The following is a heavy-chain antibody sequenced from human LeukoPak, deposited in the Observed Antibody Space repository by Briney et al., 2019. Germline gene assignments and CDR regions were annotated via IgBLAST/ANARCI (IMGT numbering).Heavy chain of an antibody. V-gene: IGHV4-39*01. J-gene: IGHJ4*02. D-gene: IGHD3-16*01. CDR1: GSSISSGGYY. CDR2: IYYSGST. Sequence: SETLSLTCTVSGSSISSGGYYWGWIRQPPGKGLEWIGSIYYSGSTYYNPSHKSRVTISVDTSKSQFSLKLSSVTAADTAVYYCASPGGGPTKYWGQGTLVTVSS. CDR3: ASPGGGPTKY.